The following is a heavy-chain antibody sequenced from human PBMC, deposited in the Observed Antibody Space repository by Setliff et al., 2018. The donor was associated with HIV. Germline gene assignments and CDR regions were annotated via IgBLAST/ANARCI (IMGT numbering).Heavy chain of an antibody. V-gene: IGHV4-61*09. Sequence: SETLSLTCTVSGGSISSGSYYWTWIRQPAGKGLEWIGHIYTTGSTYYNPSLKSRVTISVDTSKNQFSLKLSSVTAADTAVYYCARHGGLAVAGGWYFDLWGRGTLVTVSS. CDR2: IYTTGST. CDR3: ARHGGLAVAGGWYFDL. J-gene: IGHJ2*01. CDR1: GGSISSGSYY. D-gene: IGHD6-19*01.